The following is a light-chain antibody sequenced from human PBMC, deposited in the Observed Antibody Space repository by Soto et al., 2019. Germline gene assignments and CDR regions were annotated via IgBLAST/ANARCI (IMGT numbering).Light chain of an antibody. J-gene: IGKJ5*01. CDR1: QSVSSY. Sequence: EIVLTQSPATLSMFPGEGATLSCRASQSVSSYLAWYEQKPGQAPGLLIYDASNRSTGIPARFSGSGSVTDFTLTISSLEPEDFAVYYCQQRSNWPPLTFGQGTGLEIK. CDR2: DAS. V-gene: IGKV3-11*01. CDR3: QQRSNWPPLT.